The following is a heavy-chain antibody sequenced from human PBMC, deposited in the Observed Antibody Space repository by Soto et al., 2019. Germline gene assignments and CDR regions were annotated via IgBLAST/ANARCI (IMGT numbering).Heavy chain of an antibody. CDR3: ARSLPGYCISTSCEGWFDP. J-gene: IGHJ5*02. D-gene: IGHD2-2*01. V-gene: IGHV2-5*02. CDR1: GFSLSTSGVG. Sequence: QITLKESGPTLVKPTQTLTLTCTFSGFSLSTSGVGVGWIRQPPGKALEWLALIYWDDDKRYSPSLKSRLTITKDTSKNQVVLTMTNMDPVDTATYYCARSLPGYCISTSCEGWFDPWGHGTLVTVSS. CDR2: IYWDDDK.